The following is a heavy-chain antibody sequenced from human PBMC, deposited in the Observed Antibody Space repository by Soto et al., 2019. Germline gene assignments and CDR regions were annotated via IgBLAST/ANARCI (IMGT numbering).Heavy chain of an antibody. CDR3: AKVWVDNWNYVLFDY. V-gene: IGHV3-30*18. CDR1: GFTFSSYG. J-gene: IGHJ4*02. D-gene: IGHD1-7*01. Sequence: QVQLVESGGGVVQPGRSLRLSCAASGFTFSSYGMHWVRQAPGKGLEWVAVISYDGSNKYYADSVKGRFTISRDNSKNTLYLQMNSLGAEDRAGDYCAKVWVDNWNYVLFDYWGQGTLVTVSS. CDR2: ISYDGSNK.